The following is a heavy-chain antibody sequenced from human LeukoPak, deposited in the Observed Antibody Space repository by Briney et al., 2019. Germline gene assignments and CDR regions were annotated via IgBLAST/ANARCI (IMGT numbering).Heavy chain of an antibody. CDR1: GGSISSYY. CDR3: ARHYISGYFFDY. J-gene: IGHJ4*02. CDR2: VYYSGST. D-gene: IGHD1-14*01. Sequence: SSETLSLTCSVSGGSISSYYWSFIRQPPGKGLEWIGYVYYSGSTNYNPSLKSRVTISVDTSKNQFSLKLSSVTAADTAVYYCARHYISGYFFDYWGQGTLVTVSS. V-gene: IGHV4-59*08.